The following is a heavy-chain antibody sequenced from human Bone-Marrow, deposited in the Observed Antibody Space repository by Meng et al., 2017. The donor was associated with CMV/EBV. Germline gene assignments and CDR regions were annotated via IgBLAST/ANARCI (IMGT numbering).Heavy chain of an antibody. Sequence: GESLKISCEASGFTFSKYWMSWVRQAPGKGLEWVAKMKQDGSEKYYVDSVKGRFTISRDNAKNSLYLQMNSLRAEDTAVYYCVRDLGHSGYDYWGQGTLVTVSS. V-gene: IGHV3-7*01. CDR2: MKQDGSEK. J-gene: IGHJ4*02. D-gene: IGHD5-12*01. CDR3: VRDLGHSGYDY. CDR1: GFTFSKYW.